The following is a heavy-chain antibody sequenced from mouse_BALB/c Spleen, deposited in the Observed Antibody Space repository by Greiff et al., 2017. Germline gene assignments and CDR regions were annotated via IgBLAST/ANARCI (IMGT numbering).Heavy chain of an antibody. CDR2: ISTYYGDA. V-gene: IGHV1S137*01. CDR3: ARRGMITSMDY. Sequence: QVQLQQSGAELVRPGVSVKISCKGSGYTFTDYAMHWVKQSHAKSLEWIGVISTYYGDASYNQKFKGKATMTVDKSSSTAYMELARLTSEDSAIYYCARRGMITSMDYWGQGTSVTVSS. J-gene: IGHJ4*01. CDR1: GYTFTDYA. D-gene: IGHD2-4*01.